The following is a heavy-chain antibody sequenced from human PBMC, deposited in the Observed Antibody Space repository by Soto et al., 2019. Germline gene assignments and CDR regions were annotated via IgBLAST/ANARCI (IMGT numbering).Heavy chain of an antibody. CDR1: GFTFGDYA. CDR2: IRSKAYGGTT. V-gene: IGHV3-49*03. J-gene: IGHJ6*02. Sequence: GGSLRLSCTASGFTFGDYAMSWFRQAPGKGLEWVGFIRSKAYGGTTEYAASVKGRFTISRDDSKSIAYLQMNSLKTEDTAVYYCTGTYYDILTGYPHAYYYGMDVWGQGTTVTVSS. D-gene: IGHD3-9*01. CDR3: TGTYYDILTGYPHAYYYGMDV.